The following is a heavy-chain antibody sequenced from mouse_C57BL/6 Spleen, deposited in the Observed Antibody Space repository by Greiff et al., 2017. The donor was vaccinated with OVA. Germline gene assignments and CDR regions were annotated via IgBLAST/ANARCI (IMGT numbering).Heavy chain of an antibody. V-gene: IGHV1-69*01. CDR2: IDPSDSYT. Sequence: VQLQQPGAELVMPGASVKLSCKASGYTFTSYWMHWVKQRPGQGLEWIGEIDPSDSYTNYNQKFKGKSTLTVDKSSSTAYMQLSSLTSEDSAVYYCARGVTTRWSAMDYWGQGTSVTVSS. J-gene: IGHJ4*01. D-gene: IGHD2-2*01. CDR3: ARGVTTRWSAMDY. CDR1: GYTFTSYW.